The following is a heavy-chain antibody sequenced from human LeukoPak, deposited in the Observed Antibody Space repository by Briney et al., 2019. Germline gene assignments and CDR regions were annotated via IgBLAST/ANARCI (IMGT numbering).Heavy chain of an antibody. V-gene: IGHV3-7*03. CDR1: GFTFSSYW. CDR2: IKQDGSEK. J-gene: IGHJ4*02. Sequence: GGSLRLSCAASGFTFSSYWMSWVRQAPGKGLEWVANIKQDGSEKYYVDSVKGRFTISRDNAKNSLYLQMNSLRAEDTALYYCAKDLTWSGYYNGLDYWGQGTLVSVSS. CDR3: AKDLTWSGYYNGLDY. D-gene: IGHD3-3*01.